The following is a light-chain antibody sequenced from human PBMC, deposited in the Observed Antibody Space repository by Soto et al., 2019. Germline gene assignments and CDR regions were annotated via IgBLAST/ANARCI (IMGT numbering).Light chain of an antibody. CDR3: AAWDDSLDGDV. Sequence: QSVLTQPPSASGTPGQRVTISWSGSSSNIGSNTVNCYQQLPGTAPKLLIYSNNQRPSGVPDRFSGSQSGTSASLAISGLQSEDEANYYCAAWDDSLDGDVCGTANKLT. CDR1: SSNIGSNT. V-gene: IGLV1-44*01. CDR2: SNN. J-gene: IGLJ1*01.